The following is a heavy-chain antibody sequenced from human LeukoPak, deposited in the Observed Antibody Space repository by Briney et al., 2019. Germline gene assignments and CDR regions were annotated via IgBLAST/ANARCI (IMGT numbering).Heavy chain of an antibody. J-gene: IGHJ4*02. CDR3: ARCPRTSPYYDFWSGQYYFDY. CDR1: GGSISSYY. Sequence: SETLSLTCTVSGGSISSYYWSWIRQPPGKGLEWIGYIYYIGSTNYNPSLKSRVTISVDTSKNQFSLKLSSVTAADTAVYYCARCPRTSPYYDFWSGQYYFDYWGQGTLVTVSS. V-gene: IGHV4-59*01. D-gene: IGHD3-3*01. CDR2: IYYIGST.